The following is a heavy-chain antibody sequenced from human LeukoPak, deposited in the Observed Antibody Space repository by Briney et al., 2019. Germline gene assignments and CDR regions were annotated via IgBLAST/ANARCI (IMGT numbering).Heavy chain of an antibody. CDR3: AKAAYCGGDCYTYYFDY. CDR1: GFTFSSYG. J-gene: IGHJ4*02. Sequence: GGSLRLSCAASGFTFSSYGMSWVRQAPGKGLEWVLAISGSGGSTYYADSVKGRFTISRDNSKNTLYLQMNSLRAEDTAVYYCAKAAYCGGDCYTYYFDYWGQGTLVTVSS. D-gene: IGHD2-21*02. CDR2: ISGSGGST. V-gene: IGHV3-23*01.